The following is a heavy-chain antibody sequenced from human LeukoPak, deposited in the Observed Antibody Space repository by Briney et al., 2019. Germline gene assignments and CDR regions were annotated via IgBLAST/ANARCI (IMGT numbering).Heavy chain of an antibody. CDR1: GYIFTNYG. D-gene: IGHD3-10*01. V-gene: IGHV1-18*01. CDR2: INVYNGHT. CDR3: VRDSDHAPDY. J-gene: IGHJ4*02. Sequence: ASVKVSCKTSGYIFTNYGVSWVRQAPGQGLEWMGWINVYNGHTIYAHEFQGRVTLTTDTSTSTAHMDLRSLRSDDTAVYYCVRDSDHAPDYWGQGTLVTVSS.